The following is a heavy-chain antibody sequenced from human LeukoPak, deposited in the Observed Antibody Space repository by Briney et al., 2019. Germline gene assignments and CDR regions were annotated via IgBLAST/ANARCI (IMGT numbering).Heavy chain of an antibody. CDR3: ARHQAGSGCFDY. Sequence: PSETLSLTCTVSGGSISSSNYYWGWIRQPPGKGLEWIGSIYYSGSTYYNPSLKSRVTISVDTSKNQFSLKLSSVTAADTAVYYCARHQAGSGCFDYWGQGTLVTVSS. J-gene: IGHJ4*02. CDR2: IYYSGST. V-gene: IGHV4-39*01. CDR1: GGSISSSNYY. D-gene: IGHD6-19*01.